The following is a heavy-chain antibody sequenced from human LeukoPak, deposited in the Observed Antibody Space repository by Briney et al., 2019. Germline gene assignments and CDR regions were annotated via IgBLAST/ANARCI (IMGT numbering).Heavy chain of an antibody. V-gene: IGHV4-34*01. CDR1: GGSFSDFH. D-gene: IGHD4-17*01. CDR3: ARGKVTRDWYFDL. CDR2: INHSGNT. J-gene: IGHJ2*01. Sequence: PSETLSLTCTVYGGSFSDFHWSWIRLPPGKGLEWIGEINHSGNTNYNPSLKSRVTISIDTSKNPFSLKLSSVTAADAAVYYCARGKVTRDWYFDLWGRGTLVTVSS.